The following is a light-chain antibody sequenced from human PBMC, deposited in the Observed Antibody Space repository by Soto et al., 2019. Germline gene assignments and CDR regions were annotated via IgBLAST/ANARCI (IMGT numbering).Light chain of an antibody. V-gene: IGKV3-15*01. CDR1: QSLSRN. J-gene: IGKJ3*01. CDR2: GAS. CDR3: QHYNDWPPAFT. Sequence: EILMTQSPATLSVSPGERATLSCRASQSLSRNLAWYQQKPGQAPRLLIYGASTRASGIPARFSGVGSGTEFTLTISRLQSEDFAHYYCQHYNDWPPAFTFGPGTKVDL.